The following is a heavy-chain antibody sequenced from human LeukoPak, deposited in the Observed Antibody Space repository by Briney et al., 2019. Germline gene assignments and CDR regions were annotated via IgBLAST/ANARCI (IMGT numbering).Heavy chain of an antibody. CDR3: ARDKSYFDSSGYYAN. V-gene: IGHV4-38-2*02. D-gene: IGHD3-22*01. CDR2: IYHSGST. J-gene: IGHJ4*02. Sequence: PSETLSLTCAVSGYSISSVYYWGWIRQPPGKGLEWIGTIYHSGSTYYNPSLKSRVTISVDTSKNQFSLKLPSVTAADTAVYYCARDKSYFDSSGYYANWGQGTLVTVSS. CDR1: GYSISSVYY.